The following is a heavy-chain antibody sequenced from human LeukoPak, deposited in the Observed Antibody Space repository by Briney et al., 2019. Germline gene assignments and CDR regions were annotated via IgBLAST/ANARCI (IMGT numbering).Heavy chain of an antibody. CDR3: ARPYYDFWGGYPGYMDV. CDR2: ISYSGST. CDR1: GGSISSFY. J-gene: IGHJ6*03. Sequence: SETLSLTCTVSGGSISSFYWSWIRQAPGKGLEWIGYISYSGSTNYNPSLKSRVTISVDTSKNQLSLKLSSVTAADTAVYYCARPYYDFWGGYPGYMDVWGKGTTVTVSS. D-gene: IGHD3-3*01. V-gene: IGHV4-59*08.